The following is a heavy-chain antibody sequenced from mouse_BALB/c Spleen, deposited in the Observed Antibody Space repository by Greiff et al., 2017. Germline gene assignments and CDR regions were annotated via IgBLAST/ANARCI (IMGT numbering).Heavy chain of an antibody. CDR3: TRGDSWFAY. CDR1: GYTFTSYW. V-gene: IGHV1-69*02. D-gene: IGHD3-3*01. CDR2: IYPSDSYT. Sequence: QVQLKESGAELVRPGASVKLSCKASGYTFTSYWINWVKQRPGQGLEWIGNIYPSDSYTNYNQKFKDKATLTVDKSSSTAYMQLSSPTSEDSAVYYCTRGDSWFAYWGQGTLVTVSA. J-gene: IGHJ3*01.